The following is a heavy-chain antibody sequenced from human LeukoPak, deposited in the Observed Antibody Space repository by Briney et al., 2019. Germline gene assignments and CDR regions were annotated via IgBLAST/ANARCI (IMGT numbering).Heavy chain of an antibody. V-gene: IGHV5-51*04. Sequence: GESLKISCKVSGYSFTSYCIGWGRQMPGKGLEWRWIIYPVDSGLTYSPSFQGQGTISVDNPINTAYLQWSSLQASDTAMYYCGMSGDRVPLQDDVFDVWGEGTMVTVST. CDR2: IYPVDSGL. D-gene: IGHD1-26*01. CDR1: GYSFTSYC. J-gene: IGHJ3*01. CDR3: GMSGDRVPLQDDVFDV.